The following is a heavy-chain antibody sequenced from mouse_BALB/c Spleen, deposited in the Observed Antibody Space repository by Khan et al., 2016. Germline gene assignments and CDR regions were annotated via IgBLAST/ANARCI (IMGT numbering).Heavy chain of an antibody. D-gene: IGHD4-1*02. CDR2: ISYSGST. CDR3: ASRNWDVDY. Sequence: EVQLQESGPGLVKPSQSLSLTCTVTGYSITSDYAWNWLRQFPGNKLEWMGYISYSGSTSYNPSLKSRISITRDTSKNQFFLQLNSVTTEDTATYYCASRNWDVDYWGQGTTLTVSS. J-gene: IGHJ2*01. CDR1: GYSITSDYA. V-gene: IGHV3-2*02.